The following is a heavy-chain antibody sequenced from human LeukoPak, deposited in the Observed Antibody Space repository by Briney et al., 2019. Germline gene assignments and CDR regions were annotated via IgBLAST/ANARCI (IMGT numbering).Heavy chain of an antibody. J-gene: IGHJ6*03. V-gene: IGHV3-30*02. CDR3: AKDPGASVPGFYMDV. Sequence: DSVKGRFTISRDNSKNVLYLQMDSLRPEDTAVFYCAKDPGASVPGFYMDVWGKGTTVTVSS. D-gene: IGHD2-8*02.